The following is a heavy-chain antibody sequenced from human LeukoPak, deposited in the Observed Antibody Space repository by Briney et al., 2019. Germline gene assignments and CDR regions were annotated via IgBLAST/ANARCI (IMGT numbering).Heavy chain of an antibody. V-gene: IGHV4-4*07. D-gene: IGHD3-22*01. CDR3: ARDGYYYDSSGYSLFDY. CDR1: GGSISSYY. Sequence: SETLSLTCTVSGGSISSYYWSWIRQPAGKGLEWIGRIYTSGSTNYNPSLKSRVTMSVDTSKNQFSLKLSSVTAADTAVYYCARDGYYYDSSGYSLFDYWGQGTLVIVSS. J-gene: IGHJ4*02. CDR2: IYTSGST.